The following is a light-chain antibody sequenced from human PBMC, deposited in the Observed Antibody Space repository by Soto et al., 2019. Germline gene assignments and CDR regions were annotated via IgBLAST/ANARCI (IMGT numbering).Light chain of an antibody. V-gene: IGLV2-14*01. J-gene: IGLJ1*01. Sequence: QSALTQPASMSGSPGQSITISCTGISSDGGGYNSVSWYQQHPGKAPKLMIYDVSSRPSGVSNRFSGSKSGDTASLTISGLQAEDEADYYCSSYTTRTTLYVFGTGTKLTVL. CDR3: SSYTTRTTLYV. CDR1: SSDGGGYNS. CDR2: DVS.